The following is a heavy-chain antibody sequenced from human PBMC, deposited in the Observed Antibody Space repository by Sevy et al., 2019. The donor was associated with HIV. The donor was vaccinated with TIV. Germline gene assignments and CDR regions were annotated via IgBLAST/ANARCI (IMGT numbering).Heavy chain of an antibody. Sequence: GGSLRLSCAASGFTFSSYAMHWVRQAPGKGLEYVSAISGNGGSTYYADSVKGRFTISRDNSKNTLYLQMGSLRAEDMAVYYCARESMATDAFDIWGQGTMVTVSS. CDR1: GFTFSSYA. V-gene: IGHV3-64*02. J-gene: IGHJ3*02. D-gene: IGHD5-12*01. CDR3: ARESMATDAFDI. CDR2: ISGNGGST.